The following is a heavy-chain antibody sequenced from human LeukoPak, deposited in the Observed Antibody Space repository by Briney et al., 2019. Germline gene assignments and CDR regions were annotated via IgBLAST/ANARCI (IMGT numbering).Heavy chain of an antibody. CDR1: GGSFSGYY. Sequence: SETLSLTCAVYGGSFSGYYWSWIRQPPGKGLEWIGEINHSGSTNYNPSLKSRVTISVDTSKNQFSLKLSSVTAADTAVYYCARGPDHYYDSSGYLDYWGQGTLVTVSS. CDR3: ARGPDHYYDSSGYLDY. CDR2: INHSGST. V-gene: IGHV4-34*01. D-gene: IGHD3-22*01. J-gene: IGHJ4*02.